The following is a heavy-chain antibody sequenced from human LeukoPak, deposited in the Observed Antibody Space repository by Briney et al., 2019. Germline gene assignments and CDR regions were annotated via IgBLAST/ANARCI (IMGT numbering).Heavy chain of an antibody. V-gene: IGHV3-49*03. CDR3: TRDTLGYSYGAPFDY. D-gene: IGHD5-18*01. CDR2: IRSKAYGGTI. Sequence: GGSLRLSCTASGFSFGDYVMNWFRQAPGKGLEWVSFIRSKAYGGTIEYAASVKGRFTISRDDSKSIAYLQMNSLKTEDTAVYYCTRDTLGYSYGAPFDYWGQGTLVTVSS. J-gene: IGHJ4*02. CDR1: GFSFGDYV.